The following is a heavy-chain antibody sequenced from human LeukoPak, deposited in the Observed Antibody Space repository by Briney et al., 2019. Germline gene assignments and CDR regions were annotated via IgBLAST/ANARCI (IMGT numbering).Heavy chain of an antibody. CDR3: ARSGYYYGLDV. Sequence: ASVKVSYKASGYTFIGYYIYWVRQAPGQGXEWMGWINCNSGGADYAQKFQGRVTMTRDTSITTLYMELSSLRPDDTAVYYCARSGYYYGLDVWGQGTTVTVSS. J-gene: IGHJ6*02. CDR2: INCNSGGA. D-gene: IGHD1-14*01. V-gene: IGHV1-2*02. CDR1: GYTFIGYY.